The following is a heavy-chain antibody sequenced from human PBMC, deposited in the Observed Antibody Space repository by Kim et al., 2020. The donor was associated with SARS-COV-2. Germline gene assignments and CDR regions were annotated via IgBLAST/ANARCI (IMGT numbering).Heavy chain of an antibody. CDR3: ARGRPFHNVVVVLSAQNYFFDY. V-gene: IGHV1-69*13. CDR1: GGTFSKDA. J-gene: IGHJ4*02. D-gene: IGHD2-8*01. CDR2: IVPIFGTP. Sequence: SVKVSCKTSGGTFSKDAIYWVRQAPGQGLEWVGGIVPIFGTPIYAQNFQGRVTIVADESTTTAYMELTSLRSEDTAMYYCARGRPFHNVVVVLSAQNYFFDYWGQGALVTVSS.